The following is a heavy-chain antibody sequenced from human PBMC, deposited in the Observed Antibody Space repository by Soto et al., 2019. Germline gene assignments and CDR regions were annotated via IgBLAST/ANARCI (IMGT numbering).Heavy chain of an antibody. D-gene: IGHD2-15*01. J-gene: IGHJ4*02. Sequence: QVQLVESGGGLVKPGGSLRLSCAASGFTFSDFYMTWIRQAPGKVLEWVAYISSSGSTIFYADSVKGRFTISRDNANNSLFLQMSSLSAEDTDVYYCAREYITHVVGPPGHWGQGTLVTVSS. CDR3: AREYITHVVGPPGH. CDR1: GFTFSDFY. V-gene: IGHV3-11*01. CDR2: ISSSGSTI.